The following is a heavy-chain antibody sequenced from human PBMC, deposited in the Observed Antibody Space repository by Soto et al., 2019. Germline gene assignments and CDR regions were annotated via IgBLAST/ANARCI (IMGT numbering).Heavy chain of an antibody. CDR2: INHSGST. D-gene: IGHD3-22*01. Sequence: QLQLQESGPGLVKPSETLSLTCRVSDGSMNSDSSYWGWIRQPPGKGLEWIGGINHSGSTYNNLSLRGRVTMSVEASRNQFSLKLTSMTAADTAVYYCARLGGYVSVGYYYLWDSWGQGTLVTVSS. V-gene: IGHV4-39*01. CDR1: DGSMNSDSSY. J-gene: IGHJ4*02. CDR3: ARLGGYVSVGYYYLWDS.